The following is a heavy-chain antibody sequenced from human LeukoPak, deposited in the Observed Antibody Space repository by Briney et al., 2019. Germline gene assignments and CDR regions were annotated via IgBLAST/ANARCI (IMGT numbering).Heavy chain of an antibody. CDR1: GFTFSDYH. J-gene: IGHJ6*03. Sequence: PGGSLRLSCAASGFTFSDYHMTWIRQAPGKGLEWISYIYSSGSTMYYADSVKGRFTISRDNAKYSLYLQLNSLRADDTAVYYCARPKRAYCANGVCYVGDFSRYYYMDVWGKGTTVTVSS. V-gene: IGHV3-11*01. CDR2: IYSSGSTM. D-gene: IGHD2-8*01. CDR3: ARPKRAYCANGVCYVGDFSRYYYMDV.